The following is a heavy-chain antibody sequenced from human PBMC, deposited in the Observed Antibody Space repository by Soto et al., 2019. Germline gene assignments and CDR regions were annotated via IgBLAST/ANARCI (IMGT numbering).Heavy chain of an antibody. CDR3: ARVSKQLVGSTPIPTYYYYGMDV. CDR2: IIPIFGTA. CDR1: GGTFSSYA. V-gene: IGHV1-69*12. J-gene: IGHJ6*02. Sequence: QVQLVQSGAEVKKPGSSVKVSCKASGGTFSSYAISWVRQAPGQGLEWMGGIIPIFGTANYAQKFQGRGTITADESTSTAYMELSSLRSEDTAVYYCARVSKQLVGSTPIPTYYYYGMDVWGQGTTVTVSS. D-gene: IGHD6-13*01.